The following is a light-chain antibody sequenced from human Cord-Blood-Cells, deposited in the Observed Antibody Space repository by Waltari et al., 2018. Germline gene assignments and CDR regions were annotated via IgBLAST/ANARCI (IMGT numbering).Light chain of an antibody. CDR1: QSISSY. J-gene: IGKJ1*01. Sequence: DIQMTQSPSSLSASVGDRVTITCRARQSISSYLNWYQQKPGKAPKLLTYAACSLQSGVPSRFSGSESGTDFTLTISSLQPEDFATYYCQQSYRTPPTFGQGTKVEIK. CDR3: QQSYRTPPT. CDR2: AAC. V-gene: IGKV1-39*01.